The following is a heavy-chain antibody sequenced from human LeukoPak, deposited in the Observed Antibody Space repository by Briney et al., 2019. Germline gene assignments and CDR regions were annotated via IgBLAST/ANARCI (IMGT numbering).Heavy chain of an antibody. J-gene: IGHJ6*02. Sequence: PGGSLRLSCAASGFTFSSYSMNWVRQAPGKRLEWVSYISTSSSTIYYADSVKGRFTISRDNAKNSLYLQMNSLRAEDTAVYYCARAPGYYPTSPLRYYGMGVWGQGTTVTVSS. D-gene: IGHD3-9*01. CDR1: GFTFSSYS. CDR3: ARAPGYYPTSPLRYYGMGV. CDR2: ISTSSSTI. V-gene: IGHV3-48*04.